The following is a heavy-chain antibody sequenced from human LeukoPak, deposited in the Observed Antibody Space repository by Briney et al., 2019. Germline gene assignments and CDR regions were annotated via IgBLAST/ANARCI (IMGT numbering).Heavy chain of an antibody. CDR2: ISGSGGST. Sequence: GGSLRLSCAASGFTFSSYAMSWVRQAPGKGLEWVSAISGSGGSTYYADSVKGRFTISRDNSRNTLYLQMNSLRAEDTAVYYCAKLTLYYGSGSYSDYWGQGTLVTVSS. J-gene: IGHJ4*02. CDR3: AKLTLYYGSGSYSDY. V-gene: IGHV3-23*01. CDR1: GFTFSSYA. D-gene: IGHD3-10*01.